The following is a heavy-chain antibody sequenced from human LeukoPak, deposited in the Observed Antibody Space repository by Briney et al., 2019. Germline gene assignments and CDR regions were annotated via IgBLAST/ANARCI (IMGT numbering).Heavy chain of an antibody. Sequence: GGSLRLSCAASGFTFNDYAFHWVRQAPGKGLEWVSSIAWNSGTKGYAYPVKGRFTISRDNANNSLYLQMNSLRVEDTALYYCAVYCSGGDCYSGHMDVWGKGTMVIVSS. CDR2: IAWNSGTK. D-gene: IGHD2-15*01. V-gene: IGHV3-9*01. CDR3: AVYCSGGDCYSGHMDV. J-gene: IGHJ6*03. CDR1: GFTFNDYA.